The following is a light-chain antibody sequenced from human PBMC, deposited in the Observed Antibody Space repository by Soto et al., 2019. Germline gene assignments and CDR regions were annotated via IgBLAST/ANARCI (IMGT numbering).Light chain of an antibody. CDR2: GAS. CDR1: QSVSSN. Sequence: EIVMTQSPATLSVSQGERSTLXXRASQSVSSNLARYQQKPGQAPRLLXXGASTRATGIPARFSGSGSGTEFTLTISSLQSEDFAVYYCQQYNNWPPGVTFGPGTKVDIK. V-gene: IGKV3-15*01. J-gene: IGKJ3*01. CDR3: QQYNNWPPGVT.